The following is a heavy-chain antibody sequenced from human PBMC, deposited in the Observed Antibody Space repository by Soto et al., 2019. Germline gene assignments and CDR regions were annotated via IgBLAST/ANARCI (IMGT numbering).Heavy chain of an antibody. CDR3: ARDQSGSYGVDWFDH. CDR1: GYSISSGYY. J-gene: IGHJ5*02. V-gene: IGHV4-38-2*02. D-gene: IGHD1-26*01. CDR2: IYHSGST. Sequence: XETLSLTCSVAGYSISSGYYWGWIRRPPGKGLEWIGSIYHSGSTYYNPSLKSRVTISVDTSKNQFSLKLSSVTAADTAVYYCARDQSGSYGVDWFDHWGQGTLVTVSS.